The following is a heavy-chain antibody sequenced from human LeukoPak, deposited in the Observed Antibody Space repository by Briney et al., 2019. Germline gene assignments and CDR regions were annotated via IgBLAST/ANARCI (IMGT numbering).Heavy chain of an antibody. V-gene: IGHV4-31*03. CDR2: IYYSGST. CDR3: TRQGDRYDSSATDY. D-gene: IGHD3-22*01. Sequence: PSETLSLTCTVSGGSISSGGYYWSWIRQHPGKGLEWIGYIYYSGSTYYNPSLKSRVTISVGTSKNQFSLKLSSVTAADTAVYYCTRQGDRYDSSATDYWGQGTLVTVSS. CDR1: GGSISSGGYY. J-gene: IGHJ4*02.